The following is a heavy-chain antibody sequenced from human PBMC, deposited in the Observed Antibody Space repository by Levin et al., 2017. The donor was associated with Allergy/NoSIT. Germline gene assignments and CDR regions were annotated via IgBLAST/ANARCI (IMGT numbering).Heavy chain of an antibody. CDR2: ISAYNGNT. CDR3: ARGVLAVAGTSHFDY. V-gene: IGHV1-18*01. CDR1: GYTFTSYG. Sequence: GGSLRLSCKASGYTFTSYGISWVRQAPGQGLEWMGWISAYNGNTNYAQKLQGRVTMTTDTSTSTAYMELRSLRSDDTAVYYCARGVLAVAGTSHFDYWGQGTLVTVSS. D-gene: IGHD6-19*01. J-gene: IGHJ4*02.